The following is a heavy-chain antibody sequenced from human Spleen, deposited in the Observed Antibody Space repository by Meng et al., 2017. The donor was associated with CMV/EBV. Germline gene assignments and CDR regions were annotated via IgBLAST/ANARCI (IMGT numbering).Heavy chain of an antibody. J-gene: IGHJ4*02. D-gene: IGHD5-24*01. CDR2: INHSGST. CDR3: ARRDGRCLDY. V-gene: IGHV4-34*01. Sequence: QVQLQQWGAGLLKPSETLSLTCAVYGGSFSGYYWSWIRQPPGKGLEWIGEINHSGSTNYNPSLKSRVTISVDTSKNQFSLKLSSVTAADTAVYYCARRDGRCLDYWGQGTLVTVSS. CDR1: GGSFSGYY.